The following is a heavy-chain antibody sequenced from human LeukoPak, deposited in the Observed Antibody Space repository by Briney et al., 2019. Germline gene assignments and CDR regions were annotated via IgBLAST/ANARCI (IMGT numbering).Heavy chain of an antibody. D-gene: IGHD3-22*01. V-gene: IGHV4-39*07. CDR2: ICYSGST. CDR1: GGSISSSSYY. CDR3: ARDPYYYDSSAYHQAFDI. J-gene: IGHJ3*02. Sequence: SETLSLTCTVSGGSISSSSYYWGWIRQPPGKGLEWIGSICYSGSTYYNPSLKSRVTISVDTSKNQFSLKLSSVTAADTAVYYCARDPYYYDSSAYHQAFDIWGQGTMVTVSS.